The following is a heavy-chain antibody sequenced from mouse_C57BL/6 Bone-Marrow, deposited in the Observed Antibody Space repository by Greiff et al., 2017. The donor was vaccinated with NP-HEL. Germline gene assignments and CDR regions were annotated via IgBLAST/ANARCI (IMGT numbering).Heavy chain of an antibody. D-gene: IGHD2-4*01. Sequence: VQLQQSGPGLVQPSQSLSITCTVSGFSLTSYGVHWVRQSPGKGLEWLGVIWSGGSTDYNAAFISRLSISKDNSKSQVFFKMNSLQADDTAIYYCARKGDYDGYIDYWGQGTTLTVSS. CDR2: IWSGGST. CDR1: GFSLTSYG. CDR3: ARKGDYDGYIDY. V-gene: IGHV2-2*01. J-gene: IGHJ2*01.